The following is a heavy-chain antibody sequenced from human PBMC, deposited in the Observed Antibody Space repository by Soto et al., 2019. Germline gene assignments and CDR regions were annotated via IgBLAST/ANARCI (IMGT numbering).Heavy chain of an antibody. Sequence: GASVKVCCKASGYTFTSYAMHWVRQAPGQRLEWMGWINAGNGNTKYSQKFQGRVTITRDTSASTAYMELSSLRSEDTAVYYCARVGCSGGSCYYYYFDYWGQGTLVTVSS. CDR2: INAGNGNT. D-gene: IGHD2-15*01. CDR3: ARVGCSGGSCYYYYFDY. J-gene: IGHJ4*02. CDR1: GYTFTSYA. V-gene: IGHV1-3*01.